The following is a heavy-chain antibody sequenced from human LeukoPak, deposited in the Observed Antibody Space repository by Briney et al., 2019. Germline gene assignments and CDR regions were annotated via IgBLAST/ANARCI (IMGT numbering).Heavy chain of an antibody. CDR1: GFTFSSYD. J-gene: IGHJ3*02. D-gene: IGHD6-13*01. Sequence: GGSLRLSCAASGFTFSSYDMHWVRQATGKGLEWVSAIGTAGDTYYPGSVKGRFTISRENAKSSLYLQMNSLRAGDTAVYYCARVKGYDAFDIWGQGTMVTVSS. CDR2: IGTAGDT. V-gene: IGHV3-13*01. CDR3: ARVKGYDAFDI.